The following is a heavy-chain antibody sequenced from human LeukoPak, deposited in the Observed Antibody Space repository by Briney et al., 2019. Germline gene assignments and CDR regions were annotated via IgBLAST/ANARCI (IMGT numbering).Heavy chain of an antibody. Sequence: GGSLRLSCAASGFTFSSYVMSWVRQAPGKGLEWVSAISGSGGSTYYADSVKGRFTISRDNSKNTLYLQMNSLRAEDTAVYYCAKLGPITMVRGVIIGWDYWGQGTLVTVSS. D-gene: IGHD3-10*01. CDR1: GFTFSSYV. CDR3: AKLGPITMVRGVIIGWDY. CDR2: ISGSGGST. V-gene: IGHV3-23*01. J-gene: IGHJ4*02.